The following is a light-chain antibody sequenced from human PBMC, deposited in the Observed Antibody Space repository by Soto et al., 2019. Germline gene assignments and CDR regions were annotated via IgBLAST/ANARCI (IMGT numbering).Light chain of an antibody. CDR2: DAS. J-gene: IGKJ1*01. V-gene: IGKV3-11*01. Sequence: EIVLTQSPATLSLSPGERATLSCRASQSVSSYLAWYQQKPGQAPRLLIYDASNRATGIPARFSGSGSGTDFTLTISSLEPEDFAVYYCQQYHNSPWTFGRGTTVEIK. CDR3: QQYHNSPWT. CDR1: QSVSSY.